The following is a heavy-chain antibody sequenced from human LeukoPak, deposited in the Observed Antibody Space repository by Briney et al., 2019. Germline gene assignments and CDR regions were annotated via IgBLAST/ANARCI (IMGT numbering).Heavy chain of an antibody. CDR3: ARDRVVVPAAYYYYYGMDV. CDR2: ISSSSSYI. Sequence: GGSLRLSCAASGFTFSSYSMNWVRQAPGKGLEWVSSISSSSSYIYYADSVKGRFTISRDNSKNTLYLQMNSLRAEDTAVYYCARDRVVVPAAYYYYYGMDVWGQGTTVTVSS. J-gene: IGHJ6*02. V-gene: IGHV3-21*01. D-gene: IGHD2-2*01. CDR1: GFTFSSYS.